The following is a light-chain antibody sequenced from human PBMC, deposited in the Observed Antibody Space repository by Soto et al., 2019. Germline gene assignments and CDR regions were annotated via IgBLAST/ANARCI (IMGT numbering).Light chain of an antibody. J-gene: IGLJ1*01. V-gene: IGLV1-44*01. Sequence: QAVVTQPPSASGTPGQRVTISCSGSSSNIGSNTVNWYQQLPGTAPKLLIYSNNQRPSGVPDRFSGSKSGTSASLAISGLQSEDEADYYCGAWDDGVYVFGTGTKLTVL. CDR1: SSNIGSNT. CDR2: SNN. CDR3: GAWDDGVYV.